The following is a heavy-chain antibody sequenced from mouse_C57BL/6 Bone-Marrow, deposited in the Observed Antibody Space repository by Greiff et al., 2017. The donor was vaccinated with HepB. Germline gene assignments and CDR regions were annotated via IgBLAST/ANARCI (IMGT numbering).Heavy chain of an antibody. CDR2: ISYDGSN. J-gene: IGHJ4*01. CDR1: GYSITSGYY. D-gene: IGHD2-4*01. CDR3: ARIYYDYPYAMDY. V-gene: IGHV3-6*01. Sequence: EVQLQESGPGLVKPSQSLSLTCSVTGYSITSGYYWNWIRQFPGNKLEWMGYISYDGSNNYNPSLKNRISITRDTSKNQFFLKLNSVTTEDTATYYCARIYYDYPYAMDYRGQGTSVTVSS.